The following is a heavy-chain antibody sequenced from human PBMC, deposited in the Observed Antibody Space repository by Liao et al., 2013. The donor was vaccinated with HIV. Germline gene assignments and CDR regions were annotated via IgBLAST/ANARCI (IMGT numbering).Heavy chain of an antibody. CDR3: ARGLSIAARPQYYYYYMDV. Sequence: QVQLQESGPGLVKPSETLSLTCTVSGGSISSYYWSWIRQPAGKGLELIGRFYTSGSTNYNPSLKSRVTMSVDTSKNQFSLKLSSVTAADTAVYYCARGLSIAARPQYYYYYMDVWGKGTTVTVSS. D-gene: IGHD6-6*01. CDR1: GGSISSYY. CDR2: FYTSGST. J-gene: IGHJ6*03. V-gene: IGHV4-4*07.